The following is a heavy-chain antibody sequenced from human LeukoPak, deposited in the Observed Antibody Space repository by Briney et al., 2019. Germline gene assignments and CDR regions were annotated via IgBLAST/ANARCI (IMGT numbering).Heavy chain of an antibody. CDR2: IKSDGSSI. V-gene: IGHV3-74*01. Sequence: GGSLRLSCAASGFTFSSYWMHWVRQAPGKGLVWVSCIKSDGSSISYADSVKGRFTISRDNAKNTLYLQMNSLRAEDTAVYYCARSRRTDYGAHYYYGMDVWGQGTTVTVSS. CDR1: GFTFSSYW. D-gene: IGHD4-17*01. J-gene: IGHJ6*02. CDR3: ARSRRTDYGAHYYYGMDV.